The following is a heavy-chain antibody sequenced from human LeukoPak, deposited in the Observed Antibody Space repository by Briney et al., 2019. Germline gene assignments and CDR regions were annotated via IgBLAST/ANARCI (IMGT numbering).Heavy chain of an antibody. CDR1: GYTFTNYY. Sequence: ASVKVSCKASGYTFTNYYIHWVRQAPGQGLEWMGITDPIGGSTNYAQKFQGRVTMTRDTSTSTAYMELSSLRSEDTAVYYCARDGGSYQEDDAFDIWGQGTMVTVSS. J-gene: IGHJ3*02. D-gene: IGHD1-26*01. V-gene: IGHV1-46*01. CDR3: ARDGGSYQEDDAFDI. CDR2: TDPIGGST.